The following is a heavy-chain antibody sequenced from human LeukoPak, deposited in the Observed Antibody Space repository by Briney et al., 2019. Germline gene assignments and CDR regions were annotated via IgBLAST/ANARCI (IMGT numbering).Heavy chain of an antibody. CDR1: GGSFSGYY. V-gene: IGHV4-34*01. Sequence: SETLSLTCAVCGGSFSGYYWSWIRQPPGKGLEWIGEINHSGSTNYNPSLKSRVTISVDTSKNQFSLKLSSVTAADTAVYYCARGRGDCSSTSCYDFDYWGQGTLVTVSS. CDR3: ARGRGDCSSTSCYDFDY. D-gene: IGHD2-2*01. CDR2: INHSGST. J-gene: IGHJ4*02.